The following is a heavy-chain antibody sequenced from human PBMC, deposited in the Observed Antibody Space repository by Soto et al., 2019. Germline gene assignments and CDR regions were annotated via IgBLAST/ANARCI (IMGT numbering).Heavy chain of an antibody. CDR1: GFSFGSYA. CDR3: ARDGGRSGNLDY. Sequence: EVQLVESGGGLVQPGGSLRLSCAASGFSFGSYAMKWVRQAPGKGLEWVSHIDSGSNLIYYADSVKGRFTISRDKAKNSVYRQMNSLKDEDTAIYYSARDGGRSGNLDYWGKGTRVPVSS. J-gene: IGHJ4*02. D-gene: IGHD3-16*01. CDR2: IDSGSNLI. V-gene: IGHV3-48*02.